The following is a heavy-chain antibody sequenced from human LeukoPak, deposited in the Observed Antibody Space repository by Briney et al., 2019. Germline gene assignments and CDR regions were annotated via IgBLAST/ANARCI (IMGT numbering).Heavy chain of an antibody. CDR1: GFTFSSYA. V-gene: IGHV4-59*01. J-gene: IGHJ6*03. Sequence: GSLRLSCAASGFTFSSYAMHWVRQAPGKGLEWIGYIYYSGSTNYNPSLKSRVTISVDTSKNQFSLKLSSVTAADTAVYYCARGSSSWPYYYYYMDVWGKGTTVTISS. CDR3: ARGSSSWPYYYYYMDV. CDR2: IYYSGST. D-gene: IGHD6-13*01.